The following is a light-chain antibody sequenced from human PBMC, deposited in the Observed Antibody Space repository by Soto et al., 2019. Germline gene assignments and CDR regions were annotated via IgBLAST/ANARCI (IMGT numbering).Light chain of an antibody. J-gene: IGKJ5*01. Sequence: EIVMTQSPATLSVSPVERATLSCRASQSVSSNLAWYQQKPGQAPRLLIYGASSRATGIPDRFSGSGSGTEFTLTISSLQSEDFAVYYCQHYHGWPITFGQGTRLEI. CDR1: QSVSSN. V-gene: IGKV3D-15*01. CDR2: GAS. CDR3: QHYHGWPIT.